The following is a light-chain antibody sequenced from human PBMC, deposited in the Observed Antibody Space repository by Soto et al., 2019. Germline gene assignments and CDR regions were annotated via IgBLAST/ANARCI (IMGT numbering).Light chain of an antibody. CDR1: QSISNI. CDR3: QQSYSTLWT. CDR2: AAS. V-gene: IGKV1-39*01. J-gene: IGKJ1*01. Sequence: DIQMTQSPSSLSASVGDRVTITCRTSQSISNILNWYQQKPGKAPTLLIYAASRLQSGVPSRFSGSGSGTDFTLTISSLEPEDFATYYCQQSYSTLWTFGQGTEVEIK.